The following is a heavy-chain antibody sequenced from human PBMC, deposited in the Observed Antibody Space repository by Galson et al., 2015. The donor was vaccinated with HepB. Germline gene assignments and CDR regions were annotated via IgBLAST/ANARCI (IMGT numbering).Heavy chain of an antibody. J-gene: IGHJ4*02. CDR1: GYTFTSNG. D-gene: IGHD4/OR15-4a*01. CDR2: ISSYGGNT. V-gene: IGHV1-18*04. Sequence: SVKVSCKASGYTFTSNGISWVQQTPRQGLEWLGWISSYGGNTKYAQKYQGRITLTRDTSTSTAYLELRNLRSDDTAVYYCARDRDYRFDFWGQGTLVTVSS. CDR3: ARDRDYRFDF.